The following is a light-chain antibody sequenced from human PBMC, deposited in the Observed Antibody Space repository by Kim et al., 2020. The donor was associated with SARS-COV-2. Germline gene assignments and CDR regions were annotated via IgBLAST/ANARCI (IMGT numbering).Light chain of an antibody. CDR2: GKN. Sequence: ALGQTVRITCQGDSLRSYYASWYQQKPGQAPVLVIYGKNNRPSGIPDRFSGSSSGNTASLTITGAQAEDEADYYCNSRDSSGNRWVFGGGTKL. CDR1: SLRSYY. V-gene: IGLV3-19*01. CDR3: NSRDSSGNRWV. J-gene: IGLJ3*02.